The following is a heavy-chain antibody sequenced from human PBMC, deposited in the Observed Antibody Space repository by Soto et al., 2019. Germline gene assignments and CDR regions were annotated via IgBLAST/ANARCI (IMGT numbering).Heavy chain of an antibody. CDR3: AGSSASSMFDF. Sequence: SETLCVTCTVSGGSVTVGGYFWSWIRQLPGKGLEWIGYIYHTGSTFYNPSLKSRVTISLDTSKSQFSLSLTSVTAADTAMYFCAGSSASSMFDFWGPGTMVTVSS. CDR2: IYHTGST. CDR1: GGSVTVGGYF. V-gene: IGHV4-31*03. J-gene: IGHJ4*02. D-gene: IGHD2-2*01.